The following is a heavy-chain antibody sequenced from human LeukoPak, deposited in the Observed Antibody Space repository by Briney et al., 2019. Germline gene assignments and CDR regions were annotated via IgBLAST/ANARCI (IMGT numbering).Heavy chain of an antibody. CDR1: GVSIRSNY. V-gene: IGHV4-59*01. Sequence: SETLFLTCTVSGVSIRSNYWSWVRRPPGKGLEWIANINYSGATYYNPSLRSRVAISIDTSKSQFSLKLASVTVADTAVCYCARGGHIAIPPYGFDYWGQGALVTVSS. CDR2: INYSGAT. D-gene: IGHD4-17*01. J-gene: IGHJ4*02. CDR3: ARGGHIAIPPYGFDY.